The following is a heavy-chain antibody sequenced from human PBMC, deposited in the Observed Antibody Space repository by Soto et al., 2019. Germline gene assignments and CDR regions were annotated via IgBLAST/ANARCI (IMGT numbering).Heavy chain of an antibody. CDR3: AKDAPVPDHGGNSD. CDR2: AYFRGGT. V-gene: IGHV3-53*01. Sequence: EVQLVEYGGGLIQPGGSLRLSCAASGFTVTSYYMSWVRQAPGKGLEWVSAAYFRGGTYYADSVKGRVTISRDSSKNTLHLQMNSLRAEDTAVYYCAKDAPVPDHGGNSDWGLGTL. J-gene: IGHJ4*02. CDR1: GFTVTSYY. D-gene: IGHD2-21*02.